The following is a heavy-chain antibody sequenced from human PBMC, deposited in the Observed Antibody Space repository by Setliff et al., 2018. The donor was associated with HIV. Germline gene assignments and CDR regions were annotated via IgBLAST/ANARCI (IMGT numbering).Heavy chain of an antibody. Sequence: ASETLSLTCTVSGGSVNSQSDYWTWIRQPAGKGLEWLGHIYISRSTNYNPSFKGRVAMSVDRSKNQFSLKLSSVAAADTAVYHCARARGSTLYINTFDSWGQGTLVTVSS. CDR3: ARARGSTLYINTFDS. V-gene: IGHV4-61*09. CDR2: IYISRST. D-gene: IGHD3-16*01. CDR1: GGSVNSQSDY. J-gene: IGHJ4*02.